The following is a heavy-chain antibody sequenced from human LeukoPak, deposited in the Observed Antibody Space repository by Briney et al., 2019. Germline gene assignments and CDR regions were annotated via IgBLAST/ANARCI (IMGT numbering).Heavy chain of an antibody. D-gene: IGHD1-1*01. J-gene: IGHJ5*02. CDR2: ISWNSGSI. CDR1: GFTFDDYA. V-gene: IGHV3-9*01. CDR3: AKGQLERPNQYNWFDP. Sequence: PGGSLRLSCAASGFTFDDYAMHWVRQAPGKGLEWVSGISWNSGSIGYADSVKGRFTISRDNAKNSLYLQMNSLRAEDTAVYYCAKGQLERPNQYNWFDPWGQGTLVTVSS.